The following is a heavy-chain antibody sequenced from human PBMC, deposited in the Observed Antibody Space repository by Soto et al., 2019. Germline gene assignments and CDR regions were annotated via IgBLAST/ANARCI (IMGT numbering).Heavy chain of an antibody. J-gene: IGHJ4*02. CDR1: GGSFSGYY. CDR2: INHSGST. Sequence: SETLSLTCAVYGGSFSGYYWSWIRQPPGKGLEWIGEINHSGSTNYNPSLKSRVTISVDTSKNQFSLKLSSVTAADTAVYYCARHGEAGTTAHQLDYWGQGTLVTVSS. V-gene: IGHV4-34*01. D-gene: IGHD1-7*01. CDR3: ARHGEAGTTAHQLDY.